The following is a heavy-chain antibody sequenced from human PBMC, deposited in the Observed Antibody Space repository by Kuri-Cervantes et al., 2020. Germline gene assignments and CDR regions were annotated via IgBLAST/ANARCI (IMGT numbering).Heavy chain of an antibody. D-gene: IGHD3-10*01. CDR2: ITISGSTI. J-gene: IGHJ6*02. CDR1: GFTFSDYE. CDR3: ARDGRVRGVYGMDV. V-gene: IGHV3-48*03. Sequence: GESLKISCVASGFTFSDYEFNWVRQAPGKGLEWISYITISGSTIYYADSVRGRFTTSRDDTKNSVFLQMNSLRAEDTAVYYCARDGRVRGVYGMDVWGQGTTVTVSS.